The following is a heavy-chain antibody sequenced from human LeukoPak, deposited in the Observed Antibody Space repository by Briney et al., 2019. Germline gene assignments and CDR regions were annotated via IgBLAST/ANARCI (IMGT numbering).Heavy chain of an antibody. V-gene: IGHV4-38-2*02. CDR3: AGYHAYGVTTPPLGY. CDR1: AYSISSGYY. J-gene: IGHJ4*02. D-gene: IGHD4-17*01. CDR2: IYHSGST. Sequence: PSETLSLTCTVSAYSISSGYYWGWIRQPPGKGLEWIGSIYHSGSTYYNPSLKSRVTISLDSSRNQFSLKLSSVTAADTAVYFRAGYHAYGVTTPPLGYWGQGTLVTVSS.